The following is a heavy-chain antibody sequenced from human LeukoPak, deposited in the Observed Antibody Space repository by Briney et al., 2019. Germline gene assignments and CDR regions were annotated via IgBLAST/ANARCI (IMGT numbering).Heavy chain of an antibody. CDR1: GDSFTSVSDY. CDR3: AGERGEEYSSGWYKTNYFYN. J-gene: IGHJ4*02. Sequence: SETLSLTCTVSGDSFTSVSDYWAWIRQPPGKGLEWIASGDYSGGTYYNPSLKSRVAISADMSKNQISLKLTSVTGADTAVYYCAGERGEEYSSGWYKTNYFYNWGQGIRVTVSS. D-gene: IGHD6-19*01. CDR2: GDYSGGT. V-gene: IGHV4-39*07.